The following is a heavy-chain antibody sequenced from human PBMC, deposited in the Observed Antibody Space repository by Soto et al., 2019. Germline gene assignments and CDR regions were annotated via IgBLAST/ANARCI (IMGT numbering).Heavy chain of an antibody. J-gene: IGHJ4*02. D-gene: IGHD6-13*01. V-gene: IGHV1-2*02. CDR2: INPNSGGT. CDR1: GYTFTGYY. CDR3: ARDFEAAAPSSWAPSDY. Sequence: ASVEVSCKXSGYTFTGYYMHWVRQAPGQGLEWMEWINPNSGGTNYAQKFQGRVTMTRDTSISTAYMELSRLRSDDTAVYYCARDFEAAAPSSWAPSDYWGQGTLVTVSS.